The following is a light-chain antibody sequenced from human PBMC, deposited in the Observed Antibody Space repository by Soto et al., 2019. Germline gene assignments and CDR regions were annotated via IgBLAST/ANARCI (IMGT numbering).Light chain of an antibody. J-gene: IGLJ3*02. V-gene: IGLV4-69*01. CDR3: QTLGTGPWV. CDR1: SGHSTYA. Sequence: QLVLTQSPSASASLGASVKLTCTLSSGHSTYAIAWHQQQPEKGPRYLMKLNSDGSHSKGDGIPDRFSGSSSGAERYLTISSLQSEDEADYYCQTLGTGPWVFGGGTKLTVL. CDR2: LNSDGSH.